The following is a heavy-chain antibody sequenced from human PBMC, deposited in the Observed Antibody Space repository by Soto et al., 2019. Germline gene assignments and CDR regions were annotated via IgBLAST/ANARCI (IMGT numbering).Heavy chain of an antibody. CDR1: GYTFTSYD. Sequence: QVQLVQSGAEVKKPGASVKVSCTASGYTFTSYDINWVRQATGQGLEWMGWMNPNRGNTAYAQKGQGRVTMTSNTSISTAYMELSSLRSEDTAVYYCARERREGYDNWGQGTLVTVSS. J-gene: IGHJ4*02. V-gene: IGHV1-8*01. CDR2: MNPNRGNT. CDR3: ARERREGYDN. D-gene: IGHD5-12*01.